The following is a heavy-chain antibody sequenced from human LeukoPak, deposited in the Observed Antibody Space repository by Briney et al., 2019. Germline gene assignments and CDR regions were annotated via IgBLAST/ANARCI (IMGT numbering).Heavy chain of an antibody. Sequence: PSETLSLTCAVYGGSFSGYYWSWIRQPPGKGLEWIGEINHSGSTNYNPSLKSRVTISVETSKNQFSLKLSSVTAADTAVYYCARDRGNYYGSGSYYDWFDPWGQGTLVTVSS. J-gene: IGHJ5*02. D-gene: IGHD3-10*01. CDR3: ARDRGNYYGSGSYYDWFDP. V-gene: IGHV4-34*01. CDR1: GGSFSGYY. CDR2: INHSGST.